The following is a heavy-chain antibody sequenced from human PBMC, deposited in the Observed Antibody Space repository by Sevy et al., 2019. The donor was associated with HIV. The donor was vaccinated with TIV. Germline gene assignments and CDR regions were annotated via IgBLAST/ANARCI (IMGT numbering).Heavy chain of an antibody. Sequence: GGSLRLSCAVSGTNFGAFAMHWVRQAPGKGLEWVAGLSLQGTNKYYADSLKGRFNIPRDNSKDILYLHMKSLRPEDTAIYYCAKDVVGGTYYIENYYYGMDVWGLGTRVTVSS. J-gene: IGHJ6*02. CDR3: AKDVVGGTYYIENYYYGMDV. CDR2: LSLQGTNK. V-gene: IGHV3-30*18. D-gene: IGHD3-10*01. CDR1: GTNFGAFA.